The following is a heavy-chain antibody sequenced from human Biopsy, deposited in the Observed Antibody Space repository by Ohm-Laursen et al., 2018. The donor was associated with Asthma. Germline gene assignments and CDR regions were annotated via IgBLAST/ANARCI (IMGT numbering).Heavy chain of an antibody. CDR1: GDSFSNYA. CDR3: ARHRGYCTGGSCYPDFDY. D-gene: IGHD2-15*01. V-gene: IGHV1-69*13. Sequence: SVKVSCKASGDSFSNYAISWVRQAPGQGLEWMGGLIPVLGTPDHAQMFEGRVTITADESTSTAYMELSSLRSDDTAVYYCARHRGYCTGGSCYPDFDYWGQGTLVTVSS. CDR2: LIPVLGTP. J-gene: IGHJ4*02.